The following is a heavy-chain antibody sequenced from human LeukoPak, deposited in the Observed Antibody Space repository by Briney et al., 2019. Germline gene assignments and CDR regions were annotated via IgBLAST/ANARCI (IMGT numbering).Heavy chain of an antibody. V-gene: IGHV3-30*04. CDR3: ARDRRILYYYDSSGYYAGDY. Sequence: GGSLRLSCAASGFTFSSYAMHWVRQAPGKGLEWVAVISYDGSNKYYADSVKGRFTISRDNSKNTLYLQMNSLRAEDTAVYYCARDRRILYYYDSSGYYAGDYRGQGTLVTVSS. J-gene: IGHJ4*02. CDR2: ISYDGSNK. CDR1: GFTFSSYA. D-gene: IGHD3-22*01.